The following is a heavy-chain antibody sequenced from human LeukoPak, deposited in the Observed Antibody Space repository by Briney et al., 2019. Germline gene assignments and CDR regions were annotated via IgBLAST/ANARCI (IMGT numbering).Heavy chain of an antibody. V-gene: IGHV4-30-4*01. J-gene: IGHJ4*02. CDR2: IYYSGST. CDR1: GGSISSGDYY. CDR3: ARALYGDYLFDY. Sequence: PSETLSLTCTVSGGSISSGDYYWSWIRQPPGKGLEWIGYIYYSGSTYYNPSLESRVTISVDTSKNQFSLRLSSVTAADTAVYYCARALYGDYLFDYWGQGTLVTVSS. D-gene: IGHD4-17*01.